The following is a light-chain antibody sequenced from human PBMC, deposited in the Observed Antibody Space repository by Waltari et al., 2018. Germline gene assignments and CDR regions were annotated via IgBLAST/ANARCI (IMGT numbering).Light chain of an antibody. CDR3: SSYVGSNKLV. CDR2: DVI. Sequence: QSALTQPPTASGSPGQSVTISCTGSSSDVVGYDYVSWYQQHPGKAPKLMIYDVIKRPSGVPDRFSGSKSGNTASLTVSGLQAEDEAEYYCSSYVGSNKLVFGGGTKLTVL. V-gene: IGLV2-8*01. CDR1: SSDVVGYDY. J-gene: IGLJ3*02.